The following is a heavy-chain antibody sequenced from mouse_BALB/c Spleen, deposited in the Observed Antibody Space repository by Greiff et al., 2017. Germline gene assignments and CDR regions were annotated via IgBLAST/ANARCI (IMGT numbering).Heavy chain of an antibody. J-gene: IGHJ4*01. CDR2: IYPGSGNT. CDR1: GYTFTDYY. V-gene: IGHV1-77*01. CDR3: ARERDDGYPYAMDY. D-gene: IGHD2-3*01. Sequence: QVQLQQSGAELARPGASVKLSCKASGYTFTDYYINWVKQRTGQGLEWIGEIYPGSGNTYYNEKFKGKATLTADKSSSTAYMQLSSLTSEDSAVYFCARERDDGYPYAMDYWGQGTSVTVSS.